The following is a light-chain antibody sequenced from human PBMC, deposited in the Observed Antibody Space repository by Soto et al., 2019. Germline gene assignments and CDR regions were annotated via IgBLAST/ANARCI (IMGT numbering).Light chain of an antibody. CDR2: LNSDGSH. V-gene: IGLV4-69*01. CDR3: QTWGTGLLV. Sequence: QSVLTQSPSASASLGASVKLTCTLSSGRSSYAIAWHQQQPEKGPRYLMKLNSDGSHSKGDGIPDRFSGASSGAERYLPISSLQSEDEADYYCQTWGTGLLVFGGGTKLTVL. CDR1: SGRSSYA. J-gene: IGLJ3*02.